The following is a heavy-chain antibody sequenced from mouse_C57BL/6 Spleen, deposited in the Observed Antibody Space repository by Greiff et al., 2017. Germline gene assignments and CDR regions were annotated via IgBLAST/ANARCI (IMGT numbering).Heavy chain of an antibody. CDR1: GFSLTSYG. J-gene: IGHJ1*03. CDR2: IWSDGST. D-gene: IGHD2-13*01. V-gene: IGHV2-6-1*01. Sequence: VKLVESGPGLVAPSQSLSITCTVSGFSLTSYGVHWVRQPPGKGLEWLVVIWSDGSTTYNSSLKSRLSISKDNSKSQVFLKMNSLQTDDTAMYYCARHGYDYRGYFDVWGTGTTVTVSS. CDR3: ARHGYDYRGYFDV.